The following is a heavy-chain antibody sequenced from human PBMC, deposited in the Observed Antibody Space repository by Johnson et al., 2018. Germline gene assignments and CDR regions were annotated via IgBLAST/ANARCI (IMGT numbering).Heavy chain of an antibody. CDR3: ARGDFVDAFDI. D-gene: IGHD2-21*02. CDR1: GFTFSSYD. CDR2: IGTAGDT. Sequence: VQLVESGGGLVQXGGSLRLXCAASGFTFSSYDMHWVRQATGKGLEWVSAIGTAGDTYYPGSVKGRFTISRENAKNSLYLQMNSLRAGATAVYYCARGDFVDAFDIWGQGTMVTVSS. J-gene: IGHJ3*02. V-gene: IGHV3-13*01.